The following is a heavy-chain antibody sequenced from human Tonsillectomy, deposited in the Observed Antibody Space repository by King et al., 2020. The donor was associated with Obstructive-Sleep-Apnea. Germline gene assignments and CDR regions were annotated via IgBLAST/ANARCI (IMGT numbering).Heavy chain of an antibody. Sequence: VQLVESGGGLVKPGGSLRLSCAASGFTFSTYSVNWVRQAPGKGLEWVSSIRSTSSYTYYADSVKGRFTISRDNAKNSLYLQMNSLRADDTAVYYCARDGEDTVVKAGVMGTYYYYYGMDVWGQGTTVTVSS. V-gene: IGHV3-21*01. J-gene: IGHJ6*02. CDR1: GFTFSTYS. CDR2: IRSTSSYT. D-gene: IGHD2-2*01. CDR3: ARDGEDTVVKAGVMGTYYYYYGMDV.